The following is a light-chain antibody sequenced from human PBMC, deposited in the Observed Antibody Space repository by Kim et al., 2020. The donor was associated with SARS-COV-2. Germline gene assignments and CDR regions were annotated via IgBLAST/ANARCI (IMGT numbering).Light chain of an antibody. J-gene: IGKJ4*01. CDR1: RDITMF. CDR2: ATS. Sequence: ASVGDRVTIPCRESRDITMFLNWYRQKPGRAPDLLIYATSSLQNGVTTRFSGSGSGTHFTLTINNLQPEDFATYYCLQTYSAPLTFGGGTKVDIK. V-gene: IGKV1-39*01. CDR3: LQTYSAPLT.